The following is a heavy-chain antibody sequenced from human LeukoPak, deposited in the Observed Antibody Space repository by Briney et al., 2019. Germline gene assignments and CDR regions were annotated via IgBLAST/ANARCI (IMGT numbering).Heavy chain of an antibody. CDR1: GGSISSGSYY. V-gene: IGHV4-61*02. D-gene: IGHD4/OR15-4a*01. Sequence: PSETLSLTCTVSGGSISSGSYYWSWIRQPAGKGLEWIGRIYTSGSTNYNPSLKSRVTISVDTSKNQSSLKLSSVTAADTAVYYCAREGARDAFDIWGQGTMVTVSS. J-gene: IGHJ3*02. CDR2: IYTSGST. CDR3: AREGARDAFDI.